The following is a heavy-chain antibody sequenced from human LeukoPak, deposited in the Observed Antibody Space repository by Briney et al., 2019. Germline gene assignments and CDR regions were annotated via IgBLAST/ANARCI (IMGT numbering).Heavy chain of an antibody. V-gene: IGHV5-51*01. CDR2: VYPGDSDT. J-gene: IGHJ4*02. D-gene: IGHD2-15*01. CDR3: VRQYCSSVSCYLVFDY. Sequence: GESLKISCKGSGYSFTSYWIGWVRQMSGKGLEWMGIVYPGDSDTRYSPSFQGQVTISADKSINAAYLQWSSLKASDTAMYYCVRQYCSSVSCYLVFDYWGQGTLVTVSS. CDR1: GYSFTSYW.